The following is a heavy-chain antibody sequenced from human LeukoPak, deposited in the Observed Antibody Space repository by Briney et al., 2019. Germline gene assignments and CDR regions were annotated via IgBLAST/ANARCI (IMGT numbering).Heavy chain of an antibody. V-gene: IGHV4-61*02. D-gene: IGHD3-10*01. Sequence: SETLSLTCTVSGGSISSGSYYWSWIRQPAGKGLEWIGRVYTSGSTNYNPSLKSRVTISVDTSKNQFSLKLSSVTAADTAVYYCARDHRWFGELLPFGWFDPWGQGTLVTVSS. CDR1: GGSISSGSYY. CDR3: ARDHRWFGELLPFGWFDP. CDR2: VYTSGST. J-gene: IGHJ5*02.